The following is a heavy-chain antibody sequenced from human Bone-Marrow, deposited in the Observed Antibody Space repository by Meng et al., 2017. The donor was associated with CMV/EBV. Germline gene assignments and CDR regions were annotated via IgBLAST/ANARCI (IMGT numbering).Heavy chain of an antibody. CDR3: ARQAEKTAMLYGEGMDV. Sequence: GESLKLSCKGFGYSFNNYWIGWVRQMPGKGLEWMGIIYPGDSDASYGPSFQGQITISADKSISTAYLQWSSLKASDTAMYYCARQAEKTAMLYGEGMDVWGQGTTVTVSS. CDR1: GYSFNNYW. V-gene: IGHV5-51*01. D-gene: IGHD2-8*01. J-gene: IGHJ6*02. CDR2: IYPGDSDA.